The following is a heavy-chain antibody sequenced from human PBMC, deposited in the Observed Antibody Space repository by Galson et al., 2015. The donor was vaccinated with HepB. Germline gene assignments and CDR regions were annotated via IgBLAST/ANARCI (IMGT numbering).Heavy chain of an antibody. J-gene: IGHJ2*01. CDR2: IYSGGST. CDR3: ARDGYSSSWYVRYFDL. D-gene: IGHD6-13*01. CDR1: GFTVSSNY. V-gene: IGHV3-66*01. Sequence: SLRLSCAASGFTVSSNYMSWVRQAPGKGLEWVSVIYSGGSTYYADSVKGGFTISRDNSKNTLYLQMNSLRAEDTAVYYCARDGYSSSWYVRYFDLWGRGTLVTVSS.